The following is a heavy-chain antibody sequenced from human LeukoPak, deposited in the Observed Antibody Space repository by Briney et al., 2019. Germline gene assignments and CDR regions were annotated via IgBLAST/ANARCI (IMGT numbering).Heavy chain of an antibody. CDR2: MNPNSGNT. CDR1: GYSLIDFD. J-gene: IGHJ4*02. Sequence: SVKVSFKSSGYSLIDFDINWVRQATGQGREGMGWMNPNSGNTGYAQVFQVRVTMTRDTSIGPACMALSSLRYEDTAVYYCARALRDDYKYYSAYWGPGTLVTVSS. D-gene: IGHD5-24*01. CDR3: ARALRDDYKYYSAY. V-gene: IGHV1-8*01.